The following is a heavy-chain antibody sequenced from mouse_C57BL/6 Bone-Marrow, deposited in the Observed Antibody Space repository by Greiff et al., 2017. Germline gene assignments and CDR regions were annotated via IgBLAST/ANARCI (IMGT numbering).Heavy chain of an antibody. CDR2: IDPETGGT. Sequence: VQLQQSGAELVRPGASVTLSCKASGYTFTDYDMHWVKQTPVNGLEWIGAIDPETGGTAYNQKFKGKAILTADKSSSTAYMELRSLTSEDYAVYYCTEYDYDLYAMGYWGQGTSVTVSS. V-gene: IGHV1-15*01. D-gene: IGHD2-4*01. CDR3: TEYDYDLYAMGY. CDR1: GYTFTDYD. J-gene: IGHJ4*01.